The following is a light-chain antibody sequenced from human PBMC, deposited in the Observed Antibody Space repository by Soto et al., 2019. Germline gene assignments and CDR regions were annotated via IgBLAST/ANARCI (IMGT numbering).Light chain of an antibody. Sequence: EILMPQSPDSLSVSPGETATLSCRASQSLNTDLAWYQQNPGQAPRLLLYGASTRATGISTRFSGGGSGTEFTLTISGLQSEDSAVYYCQQYKSWPPITFGQGTRLEI. J-gene: IGKJ5*01. V-gene: IGKV3-15*01. CDR1: QSLNTD. CDR2: GAS. CDR3: QQYKSWPPIT.